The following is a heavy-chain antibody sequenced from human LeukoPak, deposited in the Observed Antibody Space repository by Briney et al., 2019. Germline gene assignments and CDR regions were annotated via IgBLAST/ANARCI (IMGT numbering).Heavy chain of an antibody. CDR3: AKDTDYYDSSGYYYFDY. V-gene: IGHV3-30*18. Sequence: PGRSPRLSCAASGFTFSSYGMHWVRQAPGKGLEWVAVISYDGSNKYYADSVKGRFTISRDNSKNTLYLQMNSLRAEDTAVYYCAKDTDYYDSSGYYYFDYWGQGTLVTVSS. J-gene: IGHJ4*02. D-gene: IGHD3-22*01. CDR2: ISYDGSNK. CDR1: GFTFSSYG.